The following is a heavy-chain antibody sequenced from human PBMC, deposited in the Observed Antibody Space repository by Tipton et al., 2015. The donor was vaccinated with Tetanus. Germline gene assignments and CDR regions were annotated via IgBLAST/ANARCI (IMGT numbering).Heavy chain of an antibody. CDR3: ARGGLGEVGY. D-gene: IGHD2-15*01. CDR1: GGSISSYY. V-gene: IGHV4-59*01. J-gene: IGHJ4*02. CDR2: IYYSGST. Sequence: TLSLTCTVSGGSISSYYWSWIQQPPGKGLEWIGYIYYSGSTNYNPSLKSRVTISVDTSKNQFSLKLSSVTAADTAVYYCARGGLGEVGYWGQGTLVTVSS.